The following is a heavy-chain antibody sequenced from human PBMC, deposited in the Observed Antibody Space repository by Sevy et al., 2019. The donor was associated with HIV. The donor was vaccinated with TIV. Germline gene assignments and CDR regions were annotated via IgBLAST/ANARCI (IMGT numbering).Heavy chain of an antibody. CDR2: ISGSGGST. Sequence: GGSLRLSCAASGFTFSSYAMSWVRQAPGKGLEWVSAISGSGGSTYYAYSVKGRFTISRDNSKNTLYLQMNSLRAEDTAVYYCAKPRGYSYVGAFDYWGQGTLVTVSS. V-gene: IGHV3-23*01. J-gene: IGHJ4*02. CDR3: AKPRGYSYVGAFDY. D-gene: IGHD5-18*01. CDR1: GFTFSSYA.